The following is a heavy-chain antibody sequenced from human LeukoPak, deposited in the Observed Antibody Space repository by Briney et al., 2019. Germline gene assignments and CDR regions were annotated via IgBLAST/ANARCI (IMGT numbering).Heavy chain of an antibody. V-gene: IGHV3-72*01. Sequence: GGSLRLSCAAAGFTLSGHYMDWVRQAPGQGLEWVGLIRNKPSSYTTVYAASVKGRFTISRDDSKNSVYLQMDSLKTEDTAVYYCGDLGSAGTDHWGQGTLVTVSS. J-gene: IGHJ4*02. CDR1: GFTLSGHY. CDR2: IRNKPSSYTT. CDR3: GDLGSAGTDH. D-gene: IGHD3-10*01.